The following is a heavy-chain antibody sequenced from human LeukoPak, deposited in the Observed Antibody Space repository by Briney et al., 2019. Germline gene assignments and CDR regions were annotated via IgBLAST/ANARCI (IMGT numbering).Heavy chain of an antibody. CDR3: ARGCSSTSCYDDAFDI. Sequence: ASVKVSCTVSGYTLTELSMHWVRQAPGKGLEWMGGFDPEDGETIYAQKFQGRVTMTEDTSTDTAYMELSSLRSEDTAVYYCARGCSSTSCYDDAFDIWGQGTMVTVSS. CDR1: GYTLTELS. V-gene: IGHV1-24*01. D-gene: IGHD2-2*01. J-gene: IGHJ3*02. CDR2: FDPEDGET.